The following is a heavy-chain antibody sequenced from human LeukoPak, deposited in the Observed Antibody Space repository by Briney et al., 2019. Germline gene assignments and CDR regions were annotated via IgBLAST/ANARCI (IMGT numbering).Heavy chain of an antibody. CDR2: IGGSGGNT. V-gene: IGHV3-23*01. CDR1: GFTFGSYT. D-gene: IGHD2-15*01. CDR3: AKDGVVVAATRFNWFDP. J-gene: IGHJ5*02. Sequence: TGGSLRLSCAASGFTFGSYTMSWVRQAPGKGLEWVSAIGGSGGNTYYADSVKGRFTISRDNSKNTLYLQMNSLRAEDTAVYYCAKDGVVVAATRFNWFDPWGQGTLVTVSS.